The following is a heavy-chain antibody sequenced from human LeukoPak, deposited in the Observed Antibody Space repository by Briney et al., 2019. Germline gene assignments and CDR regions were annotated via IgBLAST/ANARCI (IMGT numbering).Heavy chain of an antibody. D-gene: IGHD6-13*01. J-gene: IGHJ6*03. CDR1: GGSISSSSYN. CDR2: ISYSGST. Sequence: SETLSLTCTVSGGSISSSSYNWDWIRQPPGKGLEWIGRISYSGSTYYNPSLKSRVTISVDTSKNQFSLKLSSVTAADTAVYYCARDRGQQLDYYYYYYMDVWGKGTTVTISS. CDR3: ARDRGQQLDYYYYYYMDV. V-gene: IGHV4-39*07.